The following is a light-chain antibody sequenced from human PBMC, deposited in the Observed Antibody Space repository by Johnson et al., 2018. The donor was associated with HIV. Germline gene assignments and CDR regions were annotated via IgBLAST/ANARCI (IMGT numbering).Light chain of an antibody. J-gene: IGLJ1*01. CDR2: DNN. V-gene: IGLV1-51*01. CDR3: GTWDSSLSAGV. Sequence: QSVLTQPPSVSAAPGQKVTISCYGSSSTIGNNYISWYQQLPGTAPKLLIYDNNKRPSGIPDRFSGSKSGPSATLAITGLQPGDEADYYCGTWDSSLSAGVFGTGTKVTVL. CDR1: SSTIGNNY.